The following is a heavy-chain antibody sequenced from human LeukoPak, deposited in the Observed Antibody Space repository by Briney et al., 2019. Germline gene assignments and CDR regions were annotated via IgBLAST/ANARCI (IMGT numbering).Heavy chain of an antibody. V-gene: IGHV1-69*05. J-gene: IGHJ4*02. Sequence: SVKVSCKASGGTFSSYAISWVRQAPGQGLEWMGRIIPIFGTANYAQKFQGRVTITTNESTSTAYMELSSLRSEDTAVYYCARSGELRFLEWSHDYWGQGTLVTVSS. CDR2: IIPIFGTA. CDR1: GGTFSSYA. CDR3: ARSGELRFLEWSHDY. D-gene: IGHD3-3*01.